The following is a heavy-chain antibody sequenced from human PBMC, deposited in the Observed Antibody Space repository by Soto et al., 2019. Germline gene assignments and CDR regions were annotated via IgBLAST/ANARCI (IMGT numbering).Heavy chain of an antibody. D-gene: IGHD3-10*01. CDR2: IKSKTDGGTT. V-gene: IGHV3-15*07. Sequence: GGSLRLSCAASGFTFSNAWMNWVRQAPGKGLEWVGRIKSKTDGGTTDYAAPVKGRFTISRDDSKNTLYLQMNSLKTEDTAVYYCTTDRFMVRGVIIFPYYYYGMDVWGQGTTVTVSS. CDR1: GFTFSNAW. J-gene: IGHJ6*02. CDR3: TTDRFMVRGVIIFPYYYYGMDV.